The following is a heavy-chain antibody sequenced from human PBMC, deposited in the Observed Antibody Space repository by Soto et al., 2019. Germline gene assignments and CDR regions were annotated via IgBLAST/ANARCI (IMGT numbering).Heavy chain of an antibody. Sequence: SETLSLACAVSGGSISSSNWWSWVRQPPGKGLEWIGEIYHSGSTNYNPYLKSRVTISVDKSKNQFSLKLSSVTAADTAVYYCVRFRRSFLLLWFGEHRRPRYACWGQGTLVTVSS. CDR2: IYHSGST. CDR3: VRFRRSFLLLWFGEHRRPRYAC. J-gene: IGHJ4*02. CDR1: GGSISSSNW. D-gene: IGHD3-10*01. V-gene: IGHV4-4*02.